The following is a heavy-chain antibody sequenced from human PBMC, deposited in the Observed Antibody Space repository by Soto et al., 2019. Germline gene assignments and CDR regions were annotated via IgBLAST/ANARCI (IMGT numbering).Heavy chain of an antibody. CDR3: VQDAIVLAPPRLFDY. CDR1: GFTFSSYA. Sequence: EVQLLESGGGLVQPGGSLRLSCAASGFTFSSYAMSWVRQAPGKGLEWVSAISGSGGSTYYADSVKGRFTISTDNSKNTRKRQMISLRAGDKSVYDRVQDAIVLAPPRLFDYWGQGTLVTVSS. J-gene: IGHJ4*02. V-gene: IGHV3-23*01. D-gene: IGHD2-15*01. CDR2: ISGSGGST.